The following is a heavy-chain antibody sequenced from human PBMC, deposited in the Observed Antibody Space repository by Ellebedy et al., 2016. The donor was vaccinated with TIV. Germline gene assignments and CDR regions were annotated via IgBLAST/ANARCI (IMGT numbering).Heavy chain of an antibody. CDR2: LHYSGTI. J-gene: IGHJ4*02. CDR1: NGSIRSYF. CDR3: ARERGESYGHGHDS. V-gene: IGHV4-59*01. D-gene: IGHD5-18*01. Sequence: MPSETLSLTCTVSNGSIRSYFWSWIRQPPGKGLECIPYLHYSGTINYNPSLRSRVSISVDTSKNQFSLKLSSVTAADTAVYYCARERGESYGHGHDSWGQGTLVTVSS.